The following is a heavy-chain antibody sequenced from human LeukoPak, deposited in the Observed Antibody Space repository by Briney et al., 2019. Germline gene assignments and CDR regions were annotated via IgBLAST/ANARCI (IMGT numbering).Heavy chain of an antibody. Sequence: GGSLRLSCAASGFSFSDYWMMSVRQAPGKGLDWVGNINRDGSETNYVDSVKGRFPISRDNAAISLYLQMNSLRAEDTAVYYCATDRKVRGWVPRFDFWGQGALVTVSS. CDR1: GFSFSDYW. V-gene: IGHV3-7*01. CDR3: ATDRKVRGWVPRFDF. D-gene: IGHD1-14*01. J-gene: IGHJ4*02. CDR2: INRDGSET.